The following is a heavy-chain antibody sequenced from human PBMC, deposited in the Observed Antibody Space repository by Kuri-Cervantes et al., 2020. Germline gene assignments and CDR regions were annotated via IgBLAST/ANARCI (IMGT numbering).Heavy chain of an antibody. CDR1: GFTFSSYW. J-gene: IGHJ6*03. CDR2: IKQDGSEK. V-gene: IGHV3-7*01. D-gene: IGHD3-16*01. Sequence: GESLKISCAASGFTFSSYWMSWVRQAPGKGLEWVANIKQDGSEKYYVDSVKGRFTISRDNAKNSLYLQMNSLRADDTAVYYCARDMSPWHVYYYYMDVWGKGTTVTVSS. CDR3: ARDMSPWHVYYYYMDV.